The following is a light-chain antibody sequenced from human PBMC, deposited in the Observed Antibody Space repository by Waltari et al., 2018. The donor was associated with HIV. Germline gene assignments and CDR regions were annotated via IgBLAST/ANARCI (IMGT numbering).Light chain of an antibody. J-gene: IGLJ1*01. V-gene: IGLV2-14*03. CDR2: DVS. CDR3: GSYTNSGTYV. Sequence: QSALTPPASVSGSPGQSITLSCTGTSSDVGGSDFVSWYQQHPGKAPQLMIFDVSNRPSGVSDRFAGSKSGNTASLTISGLQPEDEADYYCGSYTNSGTYVFGTRTKVTVL. CDR1: SSDVGGSDF.